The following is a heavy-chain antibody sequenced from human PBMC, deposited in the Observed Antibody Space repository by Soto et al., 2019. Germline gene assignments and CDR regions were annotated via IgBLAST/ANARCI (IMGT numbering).Heavy chain of an antibody. CDR1: GFTFSSYG. V-gene: IGHV3-30*03. J-gene: IGHJ4*02. D-gene: IGHD3-16*01. CDR3: ARVGKGGGSFDY. CDR2: ISYDGSNK. Sequence: QVQLVESGGGVVQPGRSLRLSCAASGFTFSSYGMHWVRQAPGKGLEWVAVISYDGSNKYYADSVKGRFTISRDNSKNTLYLQMNSLRAEDTAVYYCARVGKGGGSFDYWGQGTLVTVSS.